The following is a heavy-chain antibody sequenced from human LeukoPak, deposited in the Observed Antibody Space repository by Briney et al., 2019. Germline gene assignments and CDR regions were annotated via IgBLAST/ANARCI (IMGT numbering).Heavy chain of an antibody. V-gene: IGHV4-34*01. J-gene: IGHJ4*02. CDR1: GGSFSGYY. CDR3: ARAGLNGDVDY. Sequence: SGTLSLTCAVYGGSFSGYYWSWIRQPPGKGLEWIGEINHSGGTNYNPSLKSRVTISVDTSKNQFSLKLSSVTAADTAVYYCARAGLNGDVDYWGQGTLVTVSS. D-gene: IGHD4-17*01. CDR2: INHSGGT.